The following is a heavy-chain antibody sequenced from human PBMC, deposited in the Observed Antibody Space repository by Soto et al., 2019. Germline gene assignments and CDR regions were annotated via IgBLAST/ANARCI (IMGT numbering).Heavy chain of an antibody. CDR2: ISATGGST. Sequence: GGSLRVSCAAAGCTFNNYAMNWVRQDTGKGLEWVATISATGGSTYYADSVKGRFTISRDNSKNTLYLQMNGLRVEDTAVYYCAKDRLAGNFDYWGQGTQVTVS. CDR3: AKDRLAGNFDY. J-gene: IGHJ4*02. CDR1: GCTFNNYA. V-gene: IGHV3-23*01.